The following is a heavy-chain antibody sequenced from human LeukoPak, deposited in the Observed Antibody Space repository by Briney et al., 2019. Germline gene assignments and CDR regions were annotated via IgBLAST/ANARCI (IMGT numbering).Heavy chain of an antibody. Sequence: GASVKVSCKASGYTFTSYYMHWVRQAPGQGLEWMGIINPSGGSTSYAQKFQGRVTMTRDTSTSTVYMELSSLRSEDTAVYYCARDLLPIFGVVNYFDYWGQGTLVTVSS. CDR2: INPSGGST. J-gene: IGHJ4*02. V-gene: IGHV1-46*01. CDR3: ARDLLPIFGVVNYFDY. D-gene: IGHD3-3*01. CDR1: GYTFTSYY.